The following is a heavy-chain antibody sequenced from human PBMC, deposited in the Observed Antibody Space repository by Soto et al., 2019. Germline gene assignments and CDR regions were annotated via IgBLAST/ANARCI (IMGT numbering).Heavy chain of an antibody. Sequence: SETLSLTCAVSGGSISSSNWWSWVRQPPGKGLEWIGEIYHSGSTNYNPSLKSRVTISVDMSKNQFSLRLNSVTAADTAVYYCARHEWLQLWLVTEYWGQGALVTVSS. D-gene: IGHD5-18*01. V-gene: IGHV4-4*02. CDR2: IYHSGST. CDR3: ARHEWLQLWLVTEY. CDR1: GGSISSSNW. J-gene: IGHJ4*02.